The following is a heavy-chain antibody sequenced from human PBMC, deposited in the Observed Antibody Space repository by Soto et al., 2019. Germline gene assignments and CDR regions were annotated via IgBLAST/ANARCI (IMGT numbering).Heavy chain of an antibody. Sequence: SETLSLTCAVSGDSISSSNWWTWVRQPPGKGLEWIGDIYQTGITNSNPSLKGRVTMSIDKSKNQFSLKLTSVTAADTAVYYCARYSVSSLYYYFALDVWGQGTTVTGSS. D-gene: IGHD6-13*01. CDR1: GDSISSSNW. J-gene: IGHJ6*02. CDR3: ARYSVSSLYYYFALDV. CDR2: IYQTGIT. V-gene: IGHV4-4*02.